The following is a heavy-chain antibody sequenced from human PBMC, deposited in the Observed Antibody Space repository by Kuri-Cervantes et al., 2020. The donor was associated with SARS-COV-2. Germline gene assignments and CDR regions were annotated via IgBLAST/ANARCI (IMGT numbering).Heavy chain of an antibody. CDR2: ISYDGSNK. CDR1: GFTFSLYG. CDR3: ATTYPGEWLPLDY. V-gene: IGHV3-30*19. D-gene: IGHD3-10*01. Sequence: GGSLRLSCEASGFTFSLYGMHWVRQAPGKGLEWVAVISYDGSNKYYADSVKGRFTISRDNSKNTLYLQMNSLRAEDTAVYYCATTYPGEWLPLDYWGQGTLVTVSS. J-gene: IGHJ4*02.